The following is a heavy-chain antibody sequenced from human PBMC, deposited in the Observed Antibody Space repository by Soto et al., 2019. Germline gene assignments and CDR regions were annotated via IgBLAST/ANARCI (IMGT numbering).Heavy chain of an antibody. CDR3: AKDPYYDFWSGYYCSYGMEV. Sequence: VGSLRLSCASSVFTFSSYAMSWVRHAPGKGLEWVSAISGSGGSTYYADSVKGRFTISRDNSKNTLYLQMNSLRAEDTAVYYCAKDPYYDFWSGYYCSYGMEVWGQGTTVNVSS. V-gene: IGHV3-23*01. D-gene: IGHD3-3*01. CDR2: ISGSGGST. CDR1: VFTFSSYA. J-gene: IGHJ6*02.